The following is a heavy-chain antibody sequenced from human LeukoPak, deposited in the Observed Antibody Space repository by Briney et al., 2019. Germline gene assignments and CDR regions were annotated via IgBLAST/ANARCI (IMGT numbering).Heavy chain of an antibody. D-gene: IGHD4-17*01. J-gene: IGHJ4*02. CDR1: GFTFSTYS. CDR3: ARVGAYTDYAPDY. CDR2: ISATGSYT. Sequence: GGSLRLSCAASGFTFSTYSINWVRQAPGKGLEWVSSISATGSYTYYADSVKGRFTTSRDSAKSSLYLQMSSLRAEDTAVYYCARVGAYTDYAPDYGGQGTLVTVSS. V-gene: IGHV3-21*01.